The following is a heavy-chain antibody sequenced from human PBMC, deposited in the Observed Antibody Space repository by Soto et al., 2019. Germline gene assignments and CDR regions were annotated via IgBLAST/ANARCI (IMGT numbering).Heavy chain of an antibody. CDR2: INHSGST. CDR1: GGSFSGYY. J-gene: IGHJ6*02. Sequence: QVQLQQWGAGLLKPSETLSLTCAVYGGSFSGYYWSWIRQPPGKGLEWIGEINHSGSTNYNPSLKSRVTISVDTSKNQFSLTLSSVTAADTAVYYCARGGYCSGGSCYFYYGMDVWGQGTTVTVSS. V-gene: IGHV4-34*01. D-gene: IGHD2-15*01. CDR3: ARGGYCSGGSCYFYYGMDV.